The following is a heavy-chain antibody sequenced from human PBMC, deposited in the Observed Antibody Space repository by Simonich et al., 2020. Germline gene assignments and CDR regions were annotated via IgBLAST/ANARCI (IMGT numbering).Heavy chain of an antibody. D-gene: IGHD6-13*01. J-gene: IGHJ1*01. Sequence: QVQLVQSGAEVKTPGASVKVSCKASGYTFTGYYMHWVRQAPGQGLEEMGWINPNSGGTNYAQKFQGRVTMTRDTSISTAYMELSRLRSDDTAVYYCARSHIAAAGTGYFQHWGQGTLVTVSS. CDR1: GYTFTGYY. CDR2: INPNSGGT. V-gene: IGHV1-2*02. CDR3: ARSHIAAAGTGYFQH.